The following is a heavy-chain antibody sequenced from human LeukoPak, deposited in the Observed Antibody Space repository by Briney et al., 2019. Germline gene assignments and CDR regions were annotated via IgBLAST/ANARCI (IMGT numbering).Heavy chain of an antibody. Sequence: GGSLRLSCAASGFTFSSYAMSWVRQAPGKGLEWVSAISGSGSSTYYADSVKGRFTISRDNSKNTLYLQMNSLRAEDTAVYYCAKMLDDSSGSTPAYFDYWGQGTLVTVSS. CDR3: AKMLDDSSGSTPAYFDY. CDR1: GFTFSSYA. CDR2: ISGSGSST. D-gene: IGHD3-22*01. V-gene: IGHV3-23*01. J-gene: IGHJ4*02.